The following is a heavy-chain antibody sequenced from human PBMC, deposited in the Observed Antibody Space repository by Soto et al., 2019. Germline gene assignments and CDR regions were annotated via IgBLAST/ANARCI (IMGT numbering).Heavy chain of an antibody. Sequence: QVQLVASGGGVVQPGRSLRLSCAASGFTFSTYGMHWVRQAPGRGLEWVAFISYDGSNKYYADSVKGRFTISRDNSKNTRYLQMNSLRAEDTAMYYCAKEGGSYSWGQGTLVSVSS. D-gene: IGHD1-26*01. V-gene: IGHV3-30*18. CDR3: AKEGGSYS. CDR2: ISYDGSNK. CDR1: GFTFSTYG. J-gene: IGHJ4*02.